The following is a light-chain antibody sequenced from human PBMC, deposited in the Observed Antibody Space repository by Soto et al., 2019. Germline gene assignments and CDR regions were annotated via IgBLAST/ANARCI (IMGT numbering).Light chain of an antibody. CDR3: QHYNKWPTWT. CDR2: VPS. V-gene: IGKV3-15*01. CDR1: QTVRNKY. J-gene: IGKJ1*01. Sequence: IVLMPSPGSLSLSAGERATLSCMASQTVRNKYXAWYPKKPGQAPRLLIYVPSIRAATTPAKFNGSGSGKEFTLTISSMQSEYFSVYYCQHYNKWPTWTFGQGTKVDIK.